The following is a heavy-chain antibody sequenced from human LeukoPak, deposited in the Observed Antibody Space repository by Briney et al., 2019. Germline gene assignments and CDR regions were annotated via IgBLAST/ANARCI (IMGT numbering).Heavy chain of an antibody. CDR2: IYSGGST. CDR3: AREAADYYGSGSYFDY. D-gene: IGHD3-10*01. V-gene: IGHV3-53*01. J-gene: IGHJ4*02. CDR1: GFTVSSNY. Sequence: PGGSLRLSCAASGFTVSSNYMSWVRQAPGKGLEWVSVIYSGGSTYYADSAKGRFTISRDNSKNTLYLQMNSLRAEDTAVYYCAREAADYYGSGSYFDYWGQGTLVTVSS.